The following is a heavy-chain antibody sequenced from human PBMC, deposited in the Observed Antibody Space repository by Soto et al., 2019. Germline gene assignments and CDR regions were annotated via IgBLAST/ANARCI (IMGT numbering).Heavy chain of an antibody. CDR2: INSDGSST. CDR3: VGSSGYYAPDAFDI. CDR1: GFTFSSYW. Sequence: GGSLRLSCAASGFTFSSYWMHWVRQAPGKGLVWVSRINSDGSSTSYADSVKGRFTISRDNAKNTLYLQMNSLRAEDTAVYYCVGSSGYYAPDAFDIWGQGTMVTVS. J-gene: IGHJ3*02. D-gene: IGHD3-22*01. V-gene: IGHV3-74*01.